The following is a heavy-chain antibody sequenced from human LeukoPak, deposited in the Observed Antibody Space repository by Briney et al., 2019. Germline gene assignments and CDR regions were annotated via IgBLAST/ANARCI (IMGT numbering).Heavy chain of an antibody. CDR3: AREGRVSGYDFDC. CDR2: INSDGSSI. J-gene: IGHJ4*02. Sequence: AGGSLRLSCAASGFTFRTYEMNWVRQAPGKGLVWVSRINSDGSSITYADSVKGRFTISRDNAKNTLYLQMNSLRVEDTAVYYCAREGRVSGYDFDCWGQGTLVTVSS. D-gene: IGHD5-12*01. CDR1: GFTFRTYE. V-gene: IGHV3-74*03.